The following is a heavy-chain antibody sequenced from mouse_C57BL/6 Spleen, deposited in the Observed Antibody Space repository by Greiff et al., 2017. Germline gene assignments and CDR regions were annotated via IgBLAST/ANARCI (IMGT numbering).Heavy chain of an antibody. CDR3: ARRDYDYAAWFAY. CDR2: NNPSTGGT. V-gene: IGHV1-42*01. D-gene: IGHD2-4*01. CDR1: GYSFTGYY. Sequence: VQLKQSGPELVKPGASVKISCKASGYSFTGYYMNWVKQSPEKSLEWIGENNPSTGGTTYNQKFKAKATLTVDKSSSTAYMQLKSLTSEDSAVYYCARRDYDYAAWFAYWGQGTLVTVSA. J-gene: IGHJ3*01.